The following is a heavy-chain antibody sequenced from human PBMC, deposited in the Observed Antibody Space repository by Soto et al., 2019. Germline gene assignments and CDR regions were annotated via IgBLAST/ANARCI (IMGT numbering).Heavy chain of an antibody. V-gene: IGHV1-69*01. D-gene: IGHD2-15*01. CDR1: GGTFSSYA. CDR3: ARIPTHCSGGSCYGAWFDP. CDR2: IIPIFGTA. Sequence: QVQLVQSGAEVKKPGSSVKVSCKASGGTFSSYAISWVRQAPGQGLEWMGGIIPIFGTANYAQKFQGRVTITADESTSTAYMELSSLRSEDTAVYYCARIPTHCSGGSCYGAWFDPWGQGTLVTVSS. J-gene: IGHJ5*02.